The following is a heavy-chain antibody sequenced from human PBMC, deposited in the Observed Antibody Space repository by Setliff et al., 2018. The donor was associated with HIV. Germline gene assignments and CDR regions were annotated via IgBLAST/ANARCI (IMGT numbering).Heavy chain of an antibody. D-gene: IGHD2-2*01. CDR3: ARGPAEWQIVVVPAARWYFDL. Sequence: KPSETLSLTCAVYGGSFSGYYWNWIRQSPGKGLEWIGEINHSGSTNYNPSLKSRITISVDTSKKQFSLKLNSVTAADTAVYYCARGPAEWQIVVVPAARWYFDLWGRGTLVTVSS. V-gene: IGHV4-34*01. CDR2: INHSGST. CDR1: GGSFSGYY. J-gene: IGHJ2*01.